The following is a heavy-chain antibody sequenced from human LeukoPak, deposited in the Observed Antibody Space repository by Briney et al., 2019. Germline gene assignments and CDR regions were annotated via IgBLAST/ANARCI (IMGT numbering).Heavy chain of an antibody. CDR2: INPSGGST. D-gene: IGHD6-6*01. J-gene: IGHJ4*02. V-gene: IGHV1-46*01. CDR1: GYTFASYY. CDR3: AREHIAARRGFDY. Sequence: GASVKVSCKASGYTFASYYMHWVRQAPGQGLEWMGIINPSGGSTSYAQKFQGRVTMTRDMSTSTVYMELSSLRSEDTAVYYCAREHIAARRGFDYWGQGTLVTVSS.